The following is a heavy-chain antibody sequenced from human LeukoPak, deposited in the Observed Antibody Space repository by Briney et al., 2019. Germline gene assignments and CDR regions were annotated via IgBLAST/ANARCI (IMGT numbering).Heavy chain of an antibody. CDR3: AKGNYDFWSSLQYTYVAFGGSDY. CDR2: ISGSGGST. J-gene: IGHJ4*02. V-gene: IGHV3-23*01. Sequence: PGGSLRLSCAASGFTFSSYAMSWVRQAPGKGLEWVSAISGSGGSTYYADPVKGRFTISRDNSKNTLYLQMNSLRAEDTAVYYCAKGNYDFWSSLQYTYVAFGGSDYWGQGTLVTVSS. D-gene: IGHD3-3*01. CDR1: GFTFSSYA.